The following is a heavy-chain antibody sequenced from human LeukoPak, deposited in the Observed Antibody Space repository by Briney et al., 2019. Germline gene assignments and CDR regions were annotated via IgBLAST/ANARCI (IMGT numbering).Heavy chain of an antibody. J-gene: IGHJ5*02. Sequence: ASVKVSCKASGHTFTGYYMHWVRQAPGQGLEWMGWINPNSGGTNYAQKFQGRVTMTRDTSISTAYMELSRLRSDDTAVYYCARVASRDYYDSSGLGWFDPWGQGTLVTVSS. CDR2: INPNSGGT. V-gene: IGHV1-2*02. CDR1: GHTFTGYY. CDR3: ARVASRDYYDSSGLGWFDP. D-gene: IGHD3-22*01.